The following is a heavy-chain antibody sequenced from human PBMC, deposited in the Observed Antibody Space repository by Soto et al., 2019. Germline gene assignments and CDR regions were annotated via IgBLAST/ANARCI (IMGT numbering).Heavy chain of an antibody. J-gene: IGHJ4*02. V-gene: IGHV3-9*01. CDR1: GFNFDDSA. Sequence: EVQLVESGGALVQPGRSLRLSCVASGFNFDDSAMHWVRQVPGKGLEWVSGITWNSGHILYADSVKGRFTISRDNAKNSLYLELNSLRPEDTALYYCAKGRSSMIVVVMDYWGQGTPVTVSS. D-gene: IGHD3-22*01. CDR2: ITWNSGHI. CDR3: AKGRSSMIVVVMDY.